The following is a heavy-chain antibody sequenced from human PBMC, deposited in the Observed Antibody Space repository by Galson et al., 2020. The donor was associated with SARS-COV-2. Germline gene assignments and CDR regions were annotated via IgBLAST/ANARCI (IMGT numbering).Heavy chain of an antibody. V-gene: IGHV4-39*01. D-gene: IGHD4-17*01. CDR3: ARRGGTVTTQYFDL. Sequence: SETQSLTCTVPAGSISTTSYIWGWIRQPPGTGLEWIGTIYYSGTTYYNPSLRSRVTISVDTSTNQFSLKLNSVTAADAAVYYCARRGGTVTTQYFDLWGRGTLVTVSS. CDR2: IYYSGTT. CDR1: AGSISTTSYI. J-gene: IGHJ2*01.